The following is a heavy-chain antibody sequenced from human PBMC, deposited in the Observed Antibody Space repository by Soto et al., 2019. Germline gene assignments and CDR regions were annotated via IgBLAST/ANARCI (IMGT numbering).Heavy chain of an antibody. CDR2: ITSSGSAI. CDR3: ARVGRDIVGFYYYYDGLDV. J-gene: IGHJ6*02. D-gene: IGHD5-12*01. CDR1: GFTFSSYS. V-gene: IGHV3-48*01. Sequence: PGGSLRLSCEASGFTFSSYSMNWVRQAPGKGLQWVSFITSSGSAIYYADSVMGRFTISRDNSKNILYLQMNSLRVEDTAVYYCARVGRDIVGFYYYYDGLDVWGQGTTVTVSS.